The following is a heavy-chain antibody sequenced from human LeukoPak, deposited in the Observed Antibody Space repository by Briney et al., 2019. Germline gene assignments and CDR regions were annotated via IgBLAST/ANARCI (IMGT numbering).Heavy chain of an antibody. J-gene: IGHJ6*03. Sequence: PGGSLRLSCAASGFTFSNYWMSWVRQAPGKGLEWVANIKQDGSEKYYVDSVKGRFTISRDNAKNSLYLQMNSLRAEDTAVYYCARAAYYMDVWGKGTTVTVSS. CDR2: IKQDGSEK. V-gene: IGHV3-7*01. CDR1: GFTFSNYW. CDR3: ARAAYYMDV.